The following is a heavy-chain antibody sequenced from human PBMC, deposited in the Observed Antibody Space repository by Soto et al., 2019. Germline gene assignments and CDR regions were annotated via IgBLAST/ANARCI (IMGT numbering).Heavy chain of an antibody. CDR2: ISGSGGST. D-gene: IGHD2-15*01. Sequence: EVRLLESGGGLVQPGGSLRLSCAASGFTFSSYAMSWVRQAPGKGLEWVSAISGSGGSTYYADSVKGRFTISRDNSKNTLYLQMNSLRAEDTAVYYCAQRYCSGGSCYHDAFDIWGQGKMVTVSS. CDR3: AQRYCSGGSCYHDAFDI. J-gene: IGHJ3*02. CDR1: GFTFSSYA. V-gene: IGHV3-23*01.